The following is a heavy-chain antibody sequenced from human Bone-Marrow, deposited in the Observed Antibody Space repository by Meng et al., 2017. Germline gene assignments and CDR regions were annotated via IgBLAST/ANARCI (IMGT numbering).Heavy chain of an antibody. V-gene: IGHV3-21*01. CDR1: GFTFSSYD. CDR2: ISSASNYI. Sequence: GGSLRLSCAASGFTFSSYDMHWVRQAPGKGLEWVSSISSASNYIDYTDSVKGRFTISRDNAKRSLFLQMNSLRAEDTAVYYCATTRYYSDSSKYYPDYWGQGTVVTVSS. J-gene: IGHJ4*02. CDR3: ATTRYYSDSSKYYPDY. D-gene: IGHD3-22*01.